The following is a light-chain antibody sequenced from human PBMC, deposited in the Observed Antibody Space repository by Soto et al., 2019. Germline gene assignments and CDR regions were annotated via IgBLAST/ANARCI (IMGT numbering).Light chain of an antibody. CDR1: QSLVHSDGNTF. CDR3: MQAKRWPYT. CDR2: KVS. Sequence: DVMMTQSPLSLPVTLGQPASISCRSSQSLVHSDGNTFLSWLQQRPGQSPRHLIFKVSNRGSGVPERFSGSGSGTNFTLTISRVEPEDVGVDYCMQAKRWPYTFGQGTKLEIK. J-gene: IGKJ2*01. V-gene: IGKV2-30*02.